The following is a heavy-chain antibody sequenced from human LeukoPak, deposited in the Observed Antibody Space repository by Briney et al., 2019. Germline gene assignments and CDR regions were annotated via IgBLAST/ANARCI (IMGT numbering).Heavy chain of an antibody. CDR3: AIPTLSRYCSGGSCYEH. V-gene: IGHV1-18*01. CDR1: GYTFTSYG. J-gene: IGHJ1*01. CDR2: ISAYNGNT. D-gene: IGHD2-15*01. Sequence: ASVKVSCKASGYTFTSYGISWVRQAPGQALEWMGWISAYNGNTNYAQKLQGRVTMTTDTSTSTAYMELRSLRSDDTALYYCAIPTLSRYCSGGSCYEHWGQGTLVTVSS.